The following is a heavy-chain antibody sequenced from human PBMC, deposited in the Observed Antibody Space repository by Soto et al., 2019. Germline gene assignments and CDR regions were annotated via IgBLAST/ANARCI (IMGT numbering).Heavy chain of an antibody. V-gene: IGHV4-39*01. D-gene: IGHD3-22*01. Sequence: SETLSLTCTFSGGSISSSSYYWGWIRQPPGKGLEWIGSIYYSGSTYYNPSLKSRVTISVDTSKNQFSLKLSSVTAADTAVYYCARTTYYYDSSGYTNDYWGQGTLVTVSS. CDR3: ARTTYYYDSSGYTNDY. CDR2: IYYSGST. CDR1: GGSISSSSYY. J-gene: IGHJ4*02.